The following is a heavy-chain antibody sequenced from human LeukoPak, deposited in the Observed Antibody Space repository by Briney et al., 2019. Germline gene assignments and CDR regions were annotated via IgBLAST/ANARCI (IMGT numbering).Heavy chain of an antibody. D-gene: IGHD5-12*01. CDR2: INTNTRNP. CDR1: GYTFTSYA. J-gene: IGHJ4*02. V-gene: IGHV7-4-1*02. CDR3: AREGYGPNFDY. Sequence: ASVKVSCKASGYTFTSYAMNWVRQAPGQGLEGMGWINTNTRNPAYAQGFTGRFVFSLDTSVSTAYLQISSLKAEDTAVYYCAREGYGPNFDYRGQGTLVTVSS.